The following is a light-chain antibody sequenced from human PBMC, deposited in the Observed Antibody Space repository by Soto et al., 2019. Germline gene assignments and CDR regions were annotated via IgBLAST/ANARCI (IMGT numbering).Light chain of an antibody. J-gene: IGLJ1*01. Sequence: QSALTQPASVSGSPGQSITISCTGTSSDVGGYNYVSWYQQHPGKAPKLMIYDVSNRPSGVSNRFSGSKSGNTASLTISGXQAEDEADYYCSSYTSSSTLDVFGTGTKLTVL. CDR3: SSYTSSSTLDV. CDR1: SSDVGGYNY. V-gene: IGLV2-14*01. CDR2: DVS.